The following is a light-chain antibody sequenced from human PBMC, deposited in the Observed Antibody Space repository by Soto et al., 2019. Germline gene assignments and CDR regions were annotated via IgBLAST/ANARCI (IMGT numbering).Light chain of an antibody. Sequence: QSVLSQPPSASGTPGQRVAISCSGSSSNIGRNTVNWYQQLPGTAPKLLIYDNNRRPSGVPDRFSGSKSGTSASLAISGLQSEDEADYYCAAWDDSLNGLNVFGTGTKVTVL. CDR3: AAWDDSLNGLNV. J-gene: IGLJ1*01. V-gene: IGLV1-44*01. CDR2: DNN. CDR1: SSNIGRNT.